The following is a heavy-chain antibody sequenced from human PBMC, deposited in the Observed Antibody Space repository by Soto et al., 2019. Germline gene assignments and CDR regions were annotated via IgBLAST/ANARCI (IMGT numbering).Heavy chain of an antibody. CDR3: TREGSTRVVGYFDT. D-gene: IGHD1-26*01. J-gene: IGHJ4*02. Sequence: GGSLRLSCVASAFAFSHSGMHWVRQALGKGLEWVAFIQNDGVDKRFADSMLGRITLSRDNSKNTLYLQMNNLRAEDTAVYYCTREGSTRVVGYFDTWGQRALVNVS. V-gene: IGHV3-30*02. CDR2: IQNDGVDK. CDR1: AFAFSHSG.